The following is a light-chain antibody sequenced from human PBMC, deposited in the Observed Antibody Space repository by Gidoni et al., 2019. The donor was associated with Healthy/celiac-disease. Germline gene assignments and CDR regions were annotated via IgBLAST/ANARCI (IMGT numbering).Light chain of an antibody. CDR3: QSYDSSLSGHVV. Sequence: QSVLTPPPSVSGAPGQRLTISCTGSSSNIGAGYVVHWYQQLPGTAPKLLIYGNSNRPSGVPDRFSGSKSGTSASLAITGLQAEDEADYYCQSYDSSLSGHVVFGGGTKLTVL. CDR1: SSNIGAGYV. V-gene: IGLV1-40*01. J-gene: IGLJ2*01. CDR2: GNS.